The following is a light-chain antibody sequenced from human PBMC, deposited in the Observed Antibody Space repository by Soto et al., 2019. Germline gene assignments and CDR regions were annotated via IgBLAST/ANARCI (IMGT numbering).Light chain of an antibody. CDR2: KAS. CDR3: QQYNSYWT. CDR1: QSIRTW. Sequence: QVTQVPSYLSASVGDSVPITCRASQSIRTWLAWYQQKPGSAPKLLIYKASTLDSGVPSRFSGNGSGTDFALTINNVQPEDCATYYCQQYNSYWTFGLGTKVDI. V-gene: IGKV1-5*03. J-gene: IGKJ1*01.